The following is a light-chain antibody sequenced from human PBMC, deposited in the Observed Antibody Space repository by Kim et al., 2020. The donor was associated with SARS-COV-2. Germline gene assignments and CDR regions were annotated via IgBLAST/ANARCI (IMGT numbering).Light chain of an antibody. Sequence: SASVGDRVTITCRASQSISIYSNWYQQKPGKAPKLLIYAASSLQSGVPSRFSGSGSGTDFTLTISSLQPEDSATYYCQQSYKIPYTFGQGTKLEI. CDR2: AAS. V-gene: IGKV1-39*01. CDR3: QQSYKIPYT. CDR1: QSISIY. J-gene: IGKJ2*01.